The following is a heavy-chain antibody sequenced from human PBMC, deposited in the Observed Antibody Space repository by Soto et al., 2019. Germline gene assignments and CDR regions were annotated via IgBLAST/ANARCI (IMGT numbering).Heavy chain of an antibody. CDR2: INYSGST. J-gene: IGHJ4*02. Sequence: PSETLSLTCAVYGGSFSDYSWTWIRQPPGKGLEWIGEINYSGSTYYNPSLKSRVTISVDTSKNQFSLKLSSVTAADTAVYYCARVGGFGATTIDYWGQGTLVTVSS. D-gene: IGHD3-10*01. CDR3: ARVGGFGATTIDY. CDR1: GGSFSDYS. V-gene: IGHV4-34*01.